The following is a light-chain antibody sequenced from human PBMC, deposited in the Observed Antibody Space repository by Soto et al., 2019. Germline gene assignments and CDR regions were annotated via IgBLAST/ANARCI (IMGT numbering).Light chain of an antibody. CDR2: SAS. V-gene: IGKV1-27*01. CDR3: QSYNTALPT. Sequence: DIQVTQYPSSPSASVGDRVTITCRVSQGISSNLNWYRQKPGKVPKLLIYSASNLQSGVPSRFSGSGSGTDFTLTISGLQPEDLATYYCQSYNTALPTFGHGTRLDIK. CDR1: QGISSN. J-gene: IGKJ5*01.